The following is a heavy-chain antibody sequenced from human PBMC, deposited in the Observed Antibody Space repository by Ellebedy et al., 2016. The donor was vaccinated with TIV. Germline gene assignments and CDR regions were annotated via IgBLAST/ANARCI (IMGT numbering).Heavy chain of an antibody. Sequence: GESLKISCAASGFTFSSYGMHWIRQAPGKGLEWVAVIWYDGSIKYYGDSVKGRFTISRDNSKNTLFLKMNSLRAEDAAVYYCARNRGYCGGDCYSSLDGMDVWGQGTTVTVSS. V-gene: IGHV3-33*08. J-gene: IGHJ6*02. D-gene: IGHD2-21*02. CDR3: ARNRGYCGGDCYSSLDGMDV. CDR2: IWYDGSIK. CDR1: GFTFSSYG.